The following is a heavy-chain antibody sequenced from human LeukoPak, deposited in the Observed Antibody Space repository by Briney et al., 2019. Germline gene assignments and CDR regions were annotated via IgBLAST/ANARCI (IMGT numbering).Heavy chain of an antibody. J-gene: IGHJ6*04. CDR2: ISAYNGNT. CDR3: ATDDAIFGVALPHLVLDV. CDR1: GYTFTSYG. Sequence: ASVKVSCKACGYTFTSYGISWVRQAPGQGLEWMGWISAYNGNTNYAQKLQGRVTMTTDTSTSTAYMELRSLRSDDTAVYYCATDDAIFGVALPHLVLDVWGKGTTVTVSS. V-gene: IGHV1-18*01. D-gene: IGHD3-3*01.